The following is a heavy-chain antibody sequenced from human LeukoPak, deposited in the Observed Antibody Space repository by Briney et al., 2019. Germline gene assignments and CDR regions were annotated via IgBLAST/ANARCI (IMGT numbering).Heavy chain of an antibody. CDR2: IIPIFGTT. CDR3: ARVVGLTGYSSSWYSGYYYYMDV. Sequence: ASVKVSCKASGYSFSTHWMHWVRQAPGQGLEWMGGIIPIFGTTNYAQKFQDRVTITADKSTSTAYMELSSLRSEDTAVYYCARVVGLTGYSSSWYSGYYYYMDVWGKGTTVTVSS. J-gene: IGHJ6*03. V-gene: IGHV1-69*06. D-gene: IGHD6-13*01. CDR1: GYSFSTHW.